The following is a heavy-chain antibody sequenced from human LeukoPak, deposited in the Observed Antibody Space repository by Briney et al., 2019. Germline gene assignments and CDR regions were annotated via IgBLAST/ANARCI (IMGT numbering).Heavy chain of an antibody. CDR1: GFTFSSYS. V-gene: IGHV3-48*04. D-gene: IGHD6-13*01. CDR3: ARAGIAAAGTKMGYYYGMDV. CDR2: ISNSGSTI. Sequence: GGSLRLSCAASGFTFSSYSMNWVRQAPGKGLEWVSYISNSGSTIYYADSVKGRFAISRDSAKNPLFLQMNGLRAEDTAVYYWARAGIAAAGTKMGYYYGMDVWAQGTTVTVSS. J-gene: IGHJ6*02.